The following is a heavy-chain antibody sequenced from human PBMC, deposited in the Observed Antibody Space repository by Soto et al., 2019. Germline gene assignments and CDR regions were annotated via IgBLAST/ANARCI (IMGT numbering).Heavy chain of an antibody. CDR3: AKGNEEKWNRQGFDS. D-gene: IGHD1-1*01. V-gene: IGHV3-23*01. CDR2: ISGSGVTT. CDR1: GFIFTNYA. J-gene: IGHJ5*01. Sequence: GGSLRLSCAASGFIFTNYAMTWVRQAPGKGLEWVSTISGSGVTTYYADSVKGRFTISRDNSKNTLHLEMSSLRAEDTAVYYCAKGNEEKWNRQGFDSWGQGTLVTVSS.